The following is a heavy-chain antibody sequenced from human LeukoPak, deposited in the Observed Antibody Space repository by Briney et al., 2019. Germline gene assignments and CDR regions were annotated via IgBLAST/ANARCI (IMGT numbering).Heavy chain of an antibody. CDR2: IYYSGST. D-gene: IGHD3-10*01. CDR3: ARVARFGGRAEGAFDI. CDR1: GGSVSSYY. Sequence: SETLSLTCTVSGGSVSSYYWSWIRQPPGKGLEWIGYIYYSGSTNYNPSLKSRVTISVDTSKNQFSLKLSSVTAADTAVYYCARVARFGGRAEGAFDIWGQGTMVTVSS. J-gene: IGHJ3*02. V-gene: IGHV4-59*02.